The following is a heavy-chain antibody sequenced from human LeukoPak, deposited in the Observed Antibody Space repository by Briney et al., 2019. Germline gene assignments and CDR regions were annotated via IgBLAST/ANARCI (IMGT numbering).Heavy chain of an antibody. J-gene: IGHJ3*02. Sequence: GGSLRLSCVASGFTFNRDWTAWVRQAPGKRLEWVSGITGSGGRTYYADSVKGRFTVSRDNSKNTLYLQMISLRAEDTAVYFCAKDGPNSSGWLKGNFDIWGQGTMVTVSS. V-gene: IGHV3-23*01. CDR3: AKDGPNSSGWLKGNFDI. CDR1: GFTFNRDW. CDR2: ITGSGGRT. D-gene: IGHD6-19*01.